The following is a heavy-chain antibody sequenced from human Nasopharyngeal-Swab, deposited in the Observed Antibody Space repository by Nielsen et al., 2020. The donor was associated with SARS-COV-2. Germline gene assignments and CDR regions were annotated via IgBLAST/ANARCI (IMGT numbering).Heavy chain of an antibody. CDR1: GYTFNTYA. J-gene: IGHJ4*02. Sequence: ASVKVPCKASGYTFNTYAMNWVRQAPGQGLEWMGWINTNTGNPTYAQGFTGRFVFSLDTSVSTAYLQISSLKAEDTAVYYCARDAAVDYDYWSGYYRGLGRGDYWGQGTLVTVSS. CDR3: ARDAAVDYDYWSGYYRGLGRGDY. V-gene: IGHV7-4-1*02. CDR2: INTNTGNP. D-gene: IGHD3-3*01.